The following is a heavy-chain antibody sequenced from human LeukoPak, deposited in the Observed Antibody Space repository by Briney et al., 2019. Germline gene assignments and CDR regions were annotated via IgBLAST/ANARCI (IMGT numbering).Heavy chain of an antibody. J-gene: IGHJ6*02. CDR3: ARFGVYYDMGV. D-gene: IGHD3-16*01. CDR2: IHYSGKA. V-gene: IGHV4-59*01. Sequence: SETLSLTCTVSGGSISGYYWTWIRQPPGKGLVWIGQIHYSGKADYNPSLRSRITISVDTSKNQMSLKLSSVTAADTAVYYCARFGVYYDMGVWGQGTTVTVS. CDR1: GGSISGYY.